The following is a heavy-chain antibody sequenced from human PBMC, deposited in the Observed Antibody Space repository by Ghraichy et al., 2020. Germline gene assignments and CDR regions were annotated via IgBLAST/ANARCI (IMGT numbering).Heavy chain of an antibody. V-gene: IGHV3-48*03. D-gene: IGHD2-15*01. CDR2: ISSSSRTI. J-gene: IGHJ2*01. CDR1: GFTFSTYE. Sequence: GESLNISCAASGFTFSTYEMNWVRQAPGKGLEWVSYISSSSRTIYYADSVKGRFTISRDNAKNSLYLQMNSLRAEDTAVYYCARDLATPGVYFDLWGRGTLVTVSS. CDR3: ARDLATPGVYFDL.